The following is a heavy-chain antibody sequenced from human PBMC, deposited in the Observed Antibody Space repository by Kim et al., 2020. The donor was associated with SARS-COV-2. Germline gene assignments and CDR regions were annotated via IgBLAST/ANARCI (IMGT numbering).Heavy chain of an antibody. CDR3: ARAPGSGSYCWFDP. CDR2: ISSSGSTI. D-gene: IGHD3-10*01. CDR1: GFTFSDYY. J-gene: IGHJ5*02. V-gene: IGHV3-11*01. Sequence: GGSLRLSCAASGFTFSDYYMSWIRQAPGKGLEWVSYISSSGSTIYYADSVKGRFTISRDNAKNSLYLQMNSLRAEDTAVYYCARAPGSGSYCWFDPWGQGTLVTVSS.